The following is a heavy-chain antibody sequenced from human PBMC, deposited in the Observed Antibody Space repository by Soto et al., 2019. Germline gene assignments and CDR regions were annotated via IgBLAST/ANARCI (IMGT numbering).Heavy chain of an antibody. CDR3: ARDPSPGIAVAKGAEYFQH. D-gene: IGHD6-19*01. V-gene: IGHV3-64*01. Sequence: GGSLRLSCAASGFTFSSYAMHWVRQAPGKGLDYVSAISSNGGSTYYANSVKGRFTISRDNSKNTLYLQMGSLRAEDMAVYYCARDPSPGIAVAKGAEYFQHWGQGTLVTVSS. CDR1: GFTFSSYA. CDR2: ISSNGGST. J-gene: IGHJ1*01.